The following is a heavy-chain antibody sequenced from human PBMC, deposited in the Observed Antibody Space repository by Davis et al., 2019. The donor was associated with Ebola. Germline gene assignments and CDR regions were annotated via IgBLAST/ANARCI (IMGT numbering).Heavy chain of an antibody. CDR3: ARDKELVQGDYFDY. D-gene: IGHD6-6*01. Sequence: AASVKVSCKASGYTFTSYAMHWVRQAPGQRLEWMGWINAGNGNTKYSQKFQGRVTITRDTSASTAYMELSSLRSEDTAVYYCARDKELVQGDYFDYWGQGTLVTVSS. CDR1: GYTFTSYA. CDR2: INAGNGNT. J-gene: IGHJ4*02. V-gene: IGHV1-3*01.